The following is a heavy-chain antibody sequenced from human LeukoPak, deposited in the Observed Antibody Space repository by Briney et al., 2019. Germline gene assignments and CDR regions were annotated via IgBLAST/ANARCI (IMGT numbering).Heavy chain of an antibody. J-gene: IGHJ6*04. CDR3: AELGITMIGGV. CDR1: GFTFGSYE. V-gene: IGHV3-48*03. D-gene: IGHD3-10*02. CDR2: ISSSGSTI. Sequence: GGSLRPSCAASGFTFGSYEMNWVRQAPGKGLEWVSYISSSGSTIYYADSVKGRFTISRDNAKNSLYLQMNSLRAEDTGVYYCAELGITMIGGVWGKGTTVTISS.